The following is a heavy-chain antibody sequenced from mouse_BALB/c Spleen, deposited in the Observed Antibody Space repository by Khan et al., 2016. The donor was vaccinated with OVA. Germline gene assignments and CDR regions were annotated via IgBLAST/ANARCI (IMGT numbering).Heavy chain of an antibody. CDR1: GYTFTSYT. J-gene: IGHJ3*01. CDR3: VRDGAYHRNDGWFAY. V-gene: IGHV1-4*01. D-gene: IGHD2-14*01. Sequence: QVRLQQSGAELARPGASVKMSCKASGYTFTSYTIHWIKLRPGQGLEWIGYINPSNGYSNYNQKFKDKVTLTADQSSTTAYMQLSSLTSDDSAVYNCVRDGAYHRNDGWFAYWGLGTLVTVSA. CDR2: INPSNGYS.